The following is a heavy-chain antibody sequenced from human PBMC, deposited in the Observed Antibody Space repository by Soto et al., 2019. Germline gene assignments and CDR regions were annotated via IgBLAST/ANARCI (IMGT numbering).Heavy chain of an antibody. CDR2: IIPIFGTA. CDR1: GGTFSSYA. Sequence: QVQLVQSGAEVKKPGSSVKVSCKASGGTFSSYAISWVRQAPGQGLEWMGGIIPIFGTANYAKKFQGRVTSTADESTSTAYMELSSLRSADTDVYYCARHVPAAGYYYGMDVWGQGTTVTVSS. V-gene: IGHV1-69*12. D-gene: IGHD2-2*01. J-gene: IGHJ6*02. CDR3: ARHVPAAGYYYGMDV.